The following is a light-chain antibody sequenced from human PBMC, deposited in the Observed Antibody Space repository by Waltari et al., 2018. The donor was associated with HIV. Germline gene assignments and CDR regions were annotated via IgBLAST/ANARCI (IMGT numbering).Light chain of an antibody. CDR3: QQYGSSPQWT. J-gene: IGKJ1*01. Sequence: EIVLTQSPGTLSLSPGERATLSCRASQSVSSSYLAWYQQKPGQAPRLLIYGASSRATGIPDRFSGSGSGTGFTLTISRLEPEDFAVYYCQQYGSSPQWTFGQGTKVEIK. CDR2: GAS. V-gene: IGKV3-20*01. CDR1: QSVSSSY.